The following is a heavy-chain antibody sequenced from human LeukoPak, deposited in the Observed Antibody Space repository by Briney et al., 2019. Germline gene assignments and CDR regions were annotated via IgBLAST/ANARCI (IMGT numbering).Heavy chain of an antibody. V-gene: IGHV4-59*01. D-gene: IGHD6-19*01. J-gene: IGHJ5*02. CDR2: IYSSGST. CDR3: ARAGWIHGWFDP. CDR1: GGSISSYY. Sequence: SETLSLTCTVSGGSISSYYWSWIRQSPGKGLEWIGYIYSSGSTNYNPSLNSRVTISVDTSKNQFSLKLSSVTAADTAVYYCARAGWIHGWFDPWGQGTLVTVSS.